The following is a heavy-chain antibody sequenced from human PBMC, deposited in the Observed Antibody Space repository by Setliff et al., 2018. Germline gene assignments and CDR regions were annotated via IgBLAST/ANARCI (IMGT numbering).Heavy chain of an antibody. CDR2: IGGSV. D-gene: IGHD3-10*01. Sequence: GGSLRLSCAASGFTFINHWMHWVRQVPGKGLMWVARIGGSVDYADSVKGRFTISRDSDKNSLFLHMDSLKTDDTAFYYCAKGSGSYYGLFDYWGRGTLVTVSS. J-gene: IGHJ4*02. CDR3: AKGSGSYYGLFDY. V-gene: IGHV3-74*01. CDR1: GFTFINHW.